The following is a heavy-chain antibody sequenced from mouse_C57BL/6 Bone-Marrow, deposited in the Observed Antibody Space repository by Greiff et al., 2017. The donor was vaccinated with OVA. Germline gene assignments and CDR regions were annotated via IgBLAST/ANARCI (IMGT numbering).Heavy chain of an antibody. Sequence: VQLQQSGAELARPGASVKLSCKASGYTFTSYGINWVKQRPGQGLEWIGWIYPRDGSTKYNEKFKGKATLTVDTSSSTAYMELHSLTSEDSAVYFCARGGFYDGYVGDYWGKGTSVTVSS. CDR3: ARGGFYDGYVGDY. J-gene: IGHJ4*01. CDR2: IYPRDGST. D-gene: IGHD2-3*01. CDR1: GYTFTSYG. V-gene: IGHV1-85*01.